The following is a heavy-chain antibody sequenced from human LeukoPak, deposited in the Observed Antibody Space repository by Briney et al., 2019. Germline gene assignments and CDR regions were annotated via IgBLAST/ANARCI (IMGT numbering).Heavy chain of an antibody. J-gene: IGHJ4*02. CDR3: ARGTITTVTDS. Sequence: PGGSLRLSCAASGFTFSSYWMHWVRQAPGKGLVWVSRINTDGSSTSYADSVKGRFTISRDNAKNTLYLQMNSLRAEDTAVYYCARGTITTVTDSWGPGTLVTVSS. CDR1: GFTFSSYW. D-gene: IGHD4-17*01. V-gene: IGHV3-74*01. CDR2: INTDGSST.